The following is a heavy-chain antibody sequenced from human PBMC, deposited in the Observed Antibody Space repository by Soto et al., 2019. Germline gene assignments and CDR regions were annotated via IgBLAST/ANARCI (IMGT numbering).Heavy chain of an antibody. Sequence: EVQLVESGGGSVQPGRSLRLSCAASGFTFDDYAMHWVRQAPGKGLEWVSGISWNSGSIAYADSVKGRFTISRDNAKNSLYLKINSLRAEDTALYYCAKDSSRYNWNDYGNNWFDPWGQGTLVTVSS. V-gene: IGHV3-9*01. CDR3: AKDSSRYNWNDYGNNWFDP. CDR1: GFTFDDYA. D-gene: IGHD1-1*01. CDR2: ISWNSGSI. J-gene: IGHJ5*02.